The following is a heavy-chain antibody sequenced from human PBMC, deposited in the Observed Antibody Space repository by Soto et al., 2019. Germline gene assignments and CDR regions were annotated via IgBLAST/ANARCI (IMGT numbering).Heavy chain of an antibody. CDR1: GGSISSYY. CDR3: ARGGAYIGYDC. Sequence: QVQLQESGPGLVKPSETLSLTCTVSGGSISSYYWSWIRQPPGKGLECIGYIYYSGSTNYNPSLKSRGTISVGTSKNQFSLKLSSVTAADTAVYYCARGGAYIGYDCWGQGTLVTVSS. D-gene: IGHD5-12*01. J-gene: IGHJ4*02. CDR2: IYYSGST. V-gene: IGHV4-59*01.